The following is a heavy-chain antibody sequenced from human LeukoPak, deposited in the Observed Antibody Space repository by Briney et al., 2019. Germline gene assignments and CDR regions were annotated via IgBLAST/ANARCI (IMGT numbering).Heavy chain of an antibody. D-gene: IGHD5-24*01. CDR3: ARHRDGYNYVPYFDY. J-gene: IGHJ4*02. Sequence: AGESLQISCKGSGYSFTSYWIGWVRQMPGKGLEWMGIIYPGDSDTRYSPSFQGQVTISADKSISTAYLQWSSLKASDTAMYYCARHRDGYNYVPYFDYWGQGTLVTVSS. CDR1: GYSFTSYW. CDR2: IYPGDSDT. V-gene: IGHV5-51*01.